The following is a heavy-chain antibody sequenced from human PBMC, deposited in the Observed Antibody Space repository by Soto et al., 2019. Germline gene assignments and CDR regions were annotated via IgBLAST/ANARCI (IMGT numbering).Heavy chain of an antibody. Sequence: EVHLLESGGDLVQPGGSLRLSCEASGFTFSSYAMSWVRQAPGKGLEWVSGISVGGGSPYYADSVKGRFTISRDNSKNSSYLQRNSLRVEDTALYYCAKEPRADYGDYCDYWGQGTLVTVSS. CDR3: AKEPRADYGDYCDY. J-gene: IGHJ4*02. V-gene: IGHV3-23*01. CDR2: ISVGGGSP. CDR1: GFTFSSYA. D-gene: IGHD4-17*01.